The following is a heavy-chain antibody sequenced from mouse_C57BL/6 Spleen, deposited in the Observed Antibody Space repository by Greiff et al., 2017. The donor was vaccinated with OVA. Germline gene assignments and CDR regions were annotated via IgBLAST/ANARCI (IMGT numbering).Heavy chain of an antibody. J-gene: IGHJ4*01. V-gene: IGHV1-85*01. CDR1: GYTFTSYD. D-gene: IGHD1-1*01. CDR2: IYPRDGST. CDR3: ARRGTHYAMDY. Sequence: QVQLQQPGPELVKPGASVKLSCKASGYTFTSYDINWVKQRPGQGLEWIGWIYPRDGSTKYNEKFKGKATLTVDTSSSTAYMELHSLTSEDSAVYFCARRGTHYAMDYWGQGTSVTVSS.